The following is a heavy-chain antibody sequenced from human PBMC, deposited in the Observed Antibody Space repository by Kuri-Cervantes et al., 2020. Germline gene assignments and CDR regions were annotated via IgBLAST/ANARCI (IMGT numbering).Heavy chain of an antibody. Sequence: SVKVSCKASGGTFSSYTISWVRQAPGQGLEWMGRIIPILGIANYAQKFQGRVTMTRNTSISTAYMELSSLRSEDTAVYYCARGGAGSVWGQGTLVTVSS. D-gene: IGHD3-10*01. CDR2: IIPILGIA. V-gene: IGHV1-69*02. J-gene: IGHJ4*02. CDR1: GGTFSSYT. CDR3: ARGGAGSV.